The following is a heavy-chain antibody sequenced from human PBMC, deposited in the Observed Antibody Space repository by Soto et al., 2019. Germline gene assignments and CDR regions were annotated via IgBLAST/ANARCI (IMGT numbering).Heavy chain of an antibody. CDR3: ATRATVTTSGVGECDY. V-gene: IGHV1-24*01. CDR1: GYTLTDLS. CDR2: FDPEDGDT. J-gene: IGHJ4*02. D-gene: IGHD4-17*01. Sequence: ASVKVSCKVSGYTLTDLSMHWVRQAPGKGLEWMGGFDPEDGDTIYAQKFQGRVTMTEDTSTDTAYMELSSLRSEDTAVYYCATRATVTTSGVGECDYWGQGTLVTVSS.